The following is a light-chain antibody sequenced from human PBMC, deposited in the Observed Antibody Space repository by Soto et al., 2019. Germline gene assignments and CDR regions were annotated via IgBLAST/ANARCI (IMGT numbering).Light chain of an antibody. CDR2: GAS. J-gene: IGKJ3*01. V-gene: IGKV1-5*01. Sequence: RLTQSPSSLSASVGDTVTISCRASQDSSTYLAWYQQKPGKAPTLLIFGASSLHNGVPPRFAGSGSGSEFTLTINRLQPDDFATYYCQHYTLYSEPFDHGTRV. CDR1: QDSSTY. CDR3: QHYTLYSEP.